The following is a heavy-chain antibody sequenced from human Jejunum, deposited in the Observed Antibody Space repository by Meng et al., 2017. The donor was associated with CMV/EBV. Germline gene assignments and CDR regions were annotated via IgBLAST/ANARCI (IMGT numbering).Heavy chain of an antibody. CDR2: IYPGDSDA. Sequence: SSKSSRYTFPTSWVAWVRQMPGKGLECMGIIYPGDSDARYSPSFQGQVTISVDKSISTAYLQWTSLKASDTAMYYCAREDNGADFWGQGTLVTVSS. D-gene: IGHD1-1*01. CDR3: AREDNGADF. CDR1: RYTFPTSW. V-gene: IGHV5-51*01. J-gene: IGHJ4*02.